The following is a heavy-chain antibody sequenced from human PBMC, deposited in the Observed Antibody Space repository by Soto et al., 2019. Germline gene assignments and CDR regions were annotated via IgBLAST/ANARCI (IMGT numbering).Heavy chain of an antibody. CDR3: AKIYDFCSGYLLSPSTDAFDI. D-gene: IGHD3-3*01. CDR1: GFTFSSYG. CDR2: ISYDGSNK. V-gene: IGHV3-30*18. Sequence: QVQLVESGGGVVQPGRSLRLSCAASGFTFSSYGMHWVRQAPGKGLGWVAVISYDGSNKYYADSVKGRLTISRDNSKITLYLQMISLRAEATAVYYCAKIYDFCSGYLLSPSTDAFDIWGQGTMVTVSS. J-gene: IGHJ3*02.